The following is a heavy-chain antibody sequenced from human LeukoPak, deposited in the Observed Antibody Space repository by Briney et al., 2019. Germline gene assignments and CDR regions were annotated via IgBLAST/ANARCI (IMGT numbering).Heavy chain of an antibody. CDR2: INHSGST. J-gene: IGHJ5*02. CDR3: ARKKYYDILTGLYNWFDP. Sequence: PSETLSLTCAVYGGSFSGYYWSWIRQPPGKGLKWIGEINHSGSTNYNPSLKSRVTISVDTSKNQFSLKLSSVTAADTAVYYCARKKYYDILTGLYNWFDPWGQGTLVTVSS. CDR1: GGSFSGYY. D-gene: IGHD3-9*01. V-gene: IGHV4-34*01.